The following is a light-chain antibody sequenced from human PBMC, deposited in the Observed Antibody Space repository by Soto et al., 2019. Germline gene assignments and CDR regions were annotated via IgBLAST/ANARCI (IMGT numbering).Light chain of an antibody. CDR1: QSVGRDY. CDR2: HAS. CDR3: QQYASSPLT. J-gene: IGKJ4*01. Sequence: EIVLTQSPGTLSLSPGERATLSCRASQSVGRDYLAWYQQKPGQAPRLLIYHASSRPTGIPDRFSGSGSGTDFTLTISRLEPEDFAEFYCQQYASSPLTFGGGTKVEIK. V-gene: IGKV3-20*01.